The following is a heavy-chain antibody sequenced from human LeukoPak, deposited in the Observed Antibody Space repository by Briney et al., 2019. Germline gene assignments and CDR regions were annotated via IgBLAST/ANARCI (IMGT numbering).Heavy chain of an antibody. V-gene: IGHV1-8*01. D-gene: IGHD3-10*01. Sequence: ASVKVSCKASGYTFTSYDINWVRQATGQGLEWMGCMNPNSGDTGYAQKFQDRVTMTRNTSISTAYMELSSLRSEDTAVYYCARGLHYYGSGSYRYYYYGMDVWGQGTTVTVSS. CDR1: GYTFTSYD. J-gene: IGHJ6*02. CDR3: ARGLHYYGSGSYRYYYYGMDV. CDR2: MNPNSGDT.